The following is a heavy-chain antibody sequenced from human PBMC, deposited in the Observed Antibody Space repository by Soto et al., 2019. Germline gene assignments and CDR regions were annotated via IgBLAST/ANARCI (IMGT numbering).Heavy chain of an antibody. Sequence: SGPTLVNPTQTRTLTCTFSGFSLTTSEVRVSWIRQPPGKALEWLARIDWDDEEYYSTSLKTRLTISKDTSGNQVVLTMTNMDPVDTATYYCARRTRADYAFDYWGQGTLVTVSS. CDR2: IDWDDEE. D-gene: IGHD4-17*01. J-gene: IGHJ4*02. CDR3: ARRTRADYAFDY. V-gene: IGHV2-70*04. CDR1: GFSLTTSEVR.